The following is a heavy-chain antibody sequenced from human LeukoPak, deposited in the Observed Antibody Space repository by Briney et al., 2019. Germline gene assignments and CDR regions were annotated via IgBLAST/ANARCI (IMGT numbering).Heavy chain of an antibody. CDR3: ANRYCTNGVCSEFDY. D-gene: IGHD2-8*01. V-gene: IGHV3-30*18. CDR2: ISYDGSNK. J-gene: IGHJ4*02. CDR1: GFTFSSYG. Sequence: PGGSLRLSCAASGFTFSSYGMHWVRQAPGKGLEWVAVISYDGSNKYYADSVKGRFTISRDNSKNTLYLQMNSLRAEDTAVYYCANRYCTNGVCSEFDYWGQGTLVTVSS.